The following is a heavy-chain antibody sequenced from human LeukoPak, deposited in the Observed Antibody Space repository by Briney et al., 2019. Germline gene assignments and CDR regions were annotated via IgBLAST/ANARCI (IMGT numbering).Heavy chain of an antibody. Sequence: PGGSLRLSCAASGFTFDDYVMHWVRQAPGKGLEWVSLISGDGGATYYADSAKGRFTISRDNGRKSLYLQMDSLRTEDTALYYCAKGGYTYGGRLFDYWGQGTLVTVSS. CDR1: GFTFDDYV. J-gene: IGHJ4*02. CDR2: ISGDGGAT. CDR3: AKGGYTYGGRLFDY. D-gene: IGHD5-18*01. V-gene: IGHV3-43*02.